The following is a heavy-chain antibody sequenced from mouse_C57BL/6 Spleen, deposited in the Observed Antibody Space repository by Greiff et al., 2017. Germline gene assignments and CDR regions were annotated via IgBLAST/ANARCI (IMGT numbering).Heavy chain of an antibody. V-gene: IGHV1-50*01. Sequence: QVQLKQPGAELVKPGASVKLSCKASGYTFTSYWMQWVKQRPGQGLEWIGEIDPSDSYTNYNQKFKGKATLTVDTSSSTAYMQLSSLTSEDSAVYSCARNYYGDYWGQGTTLTVSS. CDR2: IDPSDSYT. CDR3: ARNYYGDY. D-gene: IGHD2-1*01. CDR1: GYTFTSYW. J-gene: IGHJ2*01.